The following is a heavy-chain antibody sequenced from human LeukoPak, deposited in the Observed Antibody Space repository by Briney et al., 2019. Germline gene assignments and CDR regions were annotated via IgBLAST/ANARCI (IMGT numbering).Heavy chain of an antibody. Sequence: PGGSLGLSCAASGFTFSSYAMSWVRQAPGKGLEWVSAISGSGGSTYYADSVKGRFTISRDNSKNTLYLQMNSLRAEDTAVYYCAKDTIMITFGGVISTYFTNYYYYYMDVWGKGTTVTVSS. CDR1: GFTFSSYA. J-gene: IGHJ6*03. V-gene: IGHV3-23*01. CDR3: AKDTIMITFGGVISTYFTNYYYYYMDV. CDR2: ISGSGGST. D-gene: IGHD3-16*02.